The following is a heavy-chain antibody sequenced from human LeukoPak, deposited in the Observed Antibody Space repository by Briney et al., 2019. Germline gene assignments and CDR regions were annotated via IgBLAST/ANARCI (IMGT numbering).Heavy chain of an antibody. CDR3: ARRKPEGMNYYYYGMDV. CDR1: GGSISSSSYY. Sequence: SETLSLTCTVSGGSISSSSYYWGWIRQPPGKGLEWIGSIYYSGSTYYNPSLKSRVTISVDTSKNQFSLKLSSVTAADTAVYYCARRKPEGMNYYYYGMDVWGQGTTVTVSS. V-gene: IGHV4-39*01. J-gene: IGHJ6*02. CDR2: IYYSGST.